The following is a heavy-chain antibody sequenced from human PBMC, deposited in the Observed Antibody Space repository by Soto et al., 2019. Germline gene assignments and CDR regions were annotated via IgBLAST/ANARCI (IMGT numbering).Heavy chain of an antibody. J-gene: IGHJ5*02. CDR3: ARDLIYGDQETHNWFDP. V-gene: IGHV3-33*01. CDR2: IWYDGSNK. Sequence: GGSLRLSCAASGFTFSSYGMHWVRQAPGKGLEWVAVIWYDGSNKYYADSVKGRFTISRDNSKNTLYLQMNSLRAEDTAVYYCARDLIYGDQETHNWFDPWGQGTLVTVSS. CDR1: GFTFSSYG. D-gene: IGHD4-17*01.